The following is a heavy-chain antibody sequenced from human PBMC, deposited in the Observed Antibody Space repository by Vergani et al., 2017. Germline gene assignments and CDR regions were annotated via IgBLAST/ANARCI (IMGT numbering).Heavy chain of an antibody. Sequence: QVQLQESGPGLVKPSQTLSLTCTVSGGSISSGSYYWSWIRQPAGKGLEWIGRIYTSGSTNYNPSLKSRVTISVDTSKNQFSLKLSSVTAADTAVYYCAREVAAAVFDYWGQGTLVTVSS. CDR2: IYTSGST. CDR3: AREVAAAVFDY. CDR1: GGSISSGSYY. J-gene: IGHJ4*02. V-gene: IGHV4-61*02. D-gene: IGHD2-15*01.